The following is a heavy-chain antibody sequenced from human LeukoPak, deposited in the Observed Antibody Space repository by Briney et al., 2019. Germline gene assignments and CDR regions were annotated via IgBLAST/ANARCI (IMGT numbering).Heavy chain of an antibody. Sequence: GGSLRLSCSASGFTFSSYWMHWVRQAPGKGLVWVSAINNGGSTTAYADSVKGRFTISRDNAKNTLYLQMNSLRAEDTAVYYCARRAPTRYFDYWGQGTLVTVSS. J-gene: IGHJ4*02. CDR1: GFTFSSYW. V-gene: IGHV3-74*01. CDR3: ARRAPTRYFDY. CDR2: INNGGSTT. D-gene: IGHD5-24*01.